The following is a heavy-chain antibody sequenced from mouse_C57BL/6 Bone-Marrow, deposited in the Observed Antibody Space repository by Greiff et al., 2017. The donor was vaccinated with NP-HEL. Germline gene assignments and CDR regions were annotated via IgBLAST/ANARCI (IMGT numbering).Heavy chain of an antibody. CDR2: ISDGGSYT. Sequence: EVQLQESGGGLVKPGGSLKLSCAASGFTFSSYAMSWVRQTPEKRLEWVATISDGGSYTYYPDNVKGRFTISRDNAKNNRYLQMSHLKSEDTAMYYCARESTTVVAPFAYWGQGTLVTVSA. V-gene: IGHV5-4*01. CDR1: GFTFSSYA. J-gene: IGHJ3*01. D-gene: IGHD1-1*01. CDR3: ARESTTVVAPFAY.